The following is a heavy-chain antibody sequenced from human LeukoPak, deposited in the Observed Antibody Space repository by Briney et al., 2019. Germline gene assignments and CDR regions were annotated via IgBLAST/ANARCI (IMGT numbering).Heavy chain of an antibody. CDR2: IYYSRST. V-gene: IGHV4-39*01. Sequence: SETLSLTCTVSGGSISNTLYYWAWIPQPPGKGLESIVSIYYSRSTYYSPSLKSRVTISVDTSKNQFSLKLTSVTAADTAVYYCARRKGFGEGYFDSWGQGTLVTVSS. CDR3: ARRKGFGEGYFDS. D-gene: IGHD3-10*01. J-gene: IGHJ4*02. CDR1: GGSISNTLYY.